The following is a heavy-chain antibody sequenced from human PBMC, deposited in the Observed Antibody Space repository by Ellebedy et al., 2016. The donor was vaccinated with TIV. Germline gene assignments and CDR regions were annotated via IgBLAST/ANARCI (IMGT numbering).Heavy chain of an antibody. Sequence: GGSLRLXCAASGFTFSTYWMHWVRQVPGKGLVWVSCIKTDGSDTRYADSVKGRFIISRDNAKNTLYLQMNSLTADDTGVYYCGRDHPDELTVDQWGQGTLVTVSS. CDR3: GRDHPDELTVDQ. D-gene: IGHD3-9*01. V-gene: IGHV3-74*01. J-gene: IGHJ4*02. CDR1: GFTFSTYW. CDR2: IKTDGSDT.